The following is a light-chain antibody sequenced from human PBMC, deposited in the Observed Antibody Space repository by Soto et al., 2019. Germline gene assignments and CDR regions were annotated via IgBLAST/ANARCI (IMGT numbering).Light chain of an antibody. Sequence: EIVLTQSPGTLSLSPGERATISCRASQSVSSSFLASYQQKPGQAPRLLIYGASSRATGIPDRFSGSGSGTDFTLTISRLEPEDVAVYYCQQYGSSPLTFGGGTKVEIK. CDR3: QQYGSSPLT. V-gene: IGKV3-20*01. CDR2: GAS. CDR1: QSVSSSF. J-gene: IGKJ4*01.